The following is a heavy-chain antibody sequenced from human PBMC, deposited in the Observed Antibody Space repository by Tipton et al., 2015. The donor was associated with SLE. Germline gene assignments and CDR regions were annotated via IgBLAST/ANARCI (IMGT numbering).Heavy chain of an antibody. J-gene: IGHJ5*02. CDR1: GYSISSGYY. Sequence: TLSLTCTVSGYSISSGYYWGWIRQPPGKGLEWIGSIYHGGSTYYNPSLKSRVTISVDTSKNQFSLKLSSVTAADTAVYYCARGAREWFDPWGQGTLVTVSS. CDR2: IYHGGST. CDR3: ARGAREWFDP. V-gene: IGHV4-38-2*02. D-gene: IGHD1-26*01.